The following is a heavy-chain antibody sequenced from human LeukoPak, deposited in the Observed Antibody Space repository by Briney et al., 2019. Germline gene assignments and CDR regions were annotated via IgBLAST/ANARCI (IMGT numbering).Heavy chain of an antibody. Sequence: KPGGSLRLSCAASGFTFSSYSMNWVRQAPGKGLEWVSSISSSSSYIYYADSVKGRFTISRDNAKNSLYLQMNSLRAEDTAVYYCARCGRLLYGSGSNDYWGQGTLVTVSS. CDR2: ISSSSSYI. J-gene: IGHJ4*02. CDR3: ARCGRLLYGSGSNDY. CDR1: GFTFSSYS. D-gene: IGHD3-10*01. V-gene: IGHV3-21*01.